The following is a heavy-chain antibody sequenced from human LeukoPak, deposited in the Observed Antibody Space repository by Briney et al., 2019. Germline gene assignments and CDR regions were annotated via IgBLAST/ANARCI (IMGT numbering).Heavy chain of an antibody. V-gene: IGHV3-15*01. CDR1: GFTFTNAW. CDR2: IKSKSDGGTT. D-gene: IGHD1-26*01. CDR3: SSAKWG. Sequence: GGSLRLSCAASGFTFTNAWMSWVRLAPGKGLEWVGRIKSKSDGGTTDYAAPVKGRFTISREDSKNTLYLQMNSLKTEDTAVYYWSSAKWGWGQGTLVAVSS. J-gene: IGHJ4*02.